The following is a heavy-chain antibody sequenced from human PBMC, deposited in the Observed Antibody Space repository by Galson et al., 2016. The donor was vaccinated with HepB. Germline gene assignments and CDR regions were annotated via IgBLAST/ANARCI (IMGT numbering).Heavy chain of an antibody. D-gene: IGHD1-26*01. V-gene: IGHV2-5*01. Sequence: PALVKPTQTLTLTCAFSGFSLSTSGVGVGWIRQPPGKALEWLALIYWNDHKRYSPSLQIRLTITKDTSEKQVVLTMTNMDPVDTATYFCALTGSYQASDGFDIWGQGTMVTVSS. CDR1: GFSLSTSGVG. CDR3: ALTGSYQASDGFDI. J-gene: IGHJ3*02. CDR2: IYWNDHK.